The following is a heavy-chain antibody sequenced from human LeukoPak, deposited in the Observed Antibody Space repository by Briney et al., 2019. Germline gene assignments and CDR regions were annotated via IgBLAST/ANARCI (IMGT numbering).Heavy chain of an antibody. D-gene: IGHD6-13*01. CDR2: INPSGGST. V-gene: IGHV1-46*01. Sequence: ASVKVSCKASGYTFTSYYMHWVRQAPGQGLEWMGIINPSGGSTSYAQKFQGRVTMTRDMSTSTVYMELSSLRSEDTAVYYCARASIAAATSPYFDYWGQGTLVTVSS. J-gene: IGHJ4*02. CDR1: GYTFTSYY. CDR3: ARASIAAATSPYFDY.